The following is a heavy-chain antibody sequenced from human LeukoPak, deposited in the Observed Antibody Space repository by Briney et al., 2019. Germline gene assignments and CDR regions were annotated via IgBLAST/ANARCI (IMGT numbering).Heavy chain of an antibody. CDR1: GGSISSYY. D-gene: IGHD3-10*01. V-gene: IGHV4-59*01. Sequence: PSETLSLTCTVSGGSISSYYWSWIRQPPGKGLEWIGYIYYSGSTNYNPSLKSRVTISVDTSKNQFSLKLSPVTAADTAVYYCARGVRGVPPLDYYCYMDVWGKGTTVTISS. CDR3: ARGVRGVPPLDYYCYMDV. J-gene: IGHJ6*03. CDR2: IYYSGST.